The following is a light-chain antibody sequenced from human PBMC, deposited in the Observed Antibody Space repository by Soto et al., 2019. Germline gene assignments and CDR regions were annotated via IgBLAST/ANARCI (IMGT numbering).Light chain of an antibody. CDR1: SSDVGGYDY. CDR2: DVT. Sequence: QSALTQPRSVSGSPGQSVTISCTGTSSDVGGYDYVSWFQQHPGKAPKLLIYDVTKRPSGVPDRFSGSKSGNTASLTIFGLQTEDDADYYCCSYAGPNTLALFGGGTKVTVL. CDR3: CSYAGPNTLAL. V-gene: IGLV2-11*01. J-gene: IGLJ2*01.